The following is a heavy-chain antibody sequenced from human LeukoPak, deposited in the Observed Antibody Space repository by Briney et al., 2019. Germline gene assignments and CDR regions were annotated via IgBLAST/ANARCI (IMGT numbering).Heavy chain of an antibody. Sequence: GGSLRLSCAASGFTFRSYAMHWVRQAPGKGLEWVALISYDGSKRYFADSVKGRFTISRDNAKNSLYLQMNSLRAEDTAVYYCARSFSGGGAFDIWGQGTMVTVSS. CDR2: ISYDGSKR. CDR1: GFTFRSYA. CDR3: ARSFSGGGAFDI. D-gene: IGHD6-25*01. J-gene: IGHJ3*02. V-gene: IGHV3-30*04.